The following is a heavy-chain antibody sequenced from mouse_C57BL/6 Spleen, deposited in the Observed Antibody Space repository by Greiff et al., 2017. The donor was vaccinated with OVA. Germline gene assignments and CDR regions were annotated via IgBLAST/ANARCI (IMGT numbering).Heavy chain of an antibody. CDR1: GFPFSDYY. CDR3: ARQDGDVRGFAY. D-gene: IGHD2-3*01. Sequence: EVKLVESGGGLVQPGGSLKLSCAASGFPFSDYYMHWVRQTPEKRLEWVAYISTGGGSTYYPDTVKGRFTISRDNAKNTLYLQRSRLKSEDTAEYYGARQDGDVRGFAYWGQGTLVTVSA. CDR2: ISTGGGST. V-gene: IGHV5-12*01. J-gene: IGHJ3*01.